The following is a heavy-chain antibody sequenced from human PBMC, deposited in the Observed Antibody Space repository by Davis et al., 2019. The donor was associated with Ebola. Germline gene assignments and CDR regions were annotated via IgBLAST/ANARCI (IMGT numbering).Heavy chain of an antibody. Sequence: PGGSLRLSCAASGFTFSTYAMSWVRQAPGKGLEWVSAISSSGGSTFYADSVRGRFTISRDNSKDTLYFIMNSLRPEDTAVYYCAKDPSKYTYSSGDYFDYWGQGTLVTVSS. J-gene: IGHJ4*02. CDR3: AKDPSKYTYSSGDYFDY. CDR1: GFTFSTYA. CDR2: ISSSGGST. V-gene: IGHV3-23*01. D-gene: IGHD6-6*01.